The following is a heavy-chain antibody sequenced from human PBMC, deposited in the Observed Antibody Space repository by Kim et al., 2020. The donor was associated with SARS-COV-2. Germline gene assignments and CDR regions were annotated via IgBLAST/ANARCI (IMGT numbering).Heavy chain of an antibody. Sequence: GGSLRLSCAASGFKFNDYSMHWVRQVPGKGLEWVAYITSNGFTINYADPLKDRFIVSRVNSENTLYLQMNNLRVEDTAVYFCRRARGSDTVDIWGQGTMVTVSS. CDR2: ITSNGFTI. CDR1: GFKFNDYS. CDR3: RRARGSDTVDI. D-gene: IGHD5-12*01. V-gene: IGHV3-74*01. J-gene: IGHJ3*02.